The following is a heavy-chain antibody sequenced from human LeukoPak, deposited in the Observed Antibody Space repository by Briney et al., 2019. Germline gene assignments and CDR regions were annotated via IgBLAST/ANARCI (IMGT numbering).Heavy chain of an antibody. CDR3: ARRPTKWELLMRGMDV. CDR1: GFTFSSYW. V-gene: IGHV3-7*01. J-gene: IGHJ6*02. Sequence: GGSLRLSCAASGFTFSSYWMSWVRQAPGKGLEWVANIKQDGSEKYYVDSVKGRFTISRDNAKNSLYLQMNSLRAEDTAVYYCARRPTKWELLMRGMDVWGQGTTVTVS. CDR2: IKQDGSEK. D-gene: IGHD1-26*01.